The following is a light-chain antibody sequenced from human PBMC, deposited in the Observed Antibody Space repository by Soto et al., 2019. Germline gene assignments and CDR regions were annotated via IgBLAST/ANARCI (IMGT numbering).Light chain of an antibody. CDR1: SSDVGGYNY. CDR2: EVS. Sequence: QSVLTQPPSASGSPGQSVTISCTGTSSDVGGYNYVSWYQQHPGKAPKFMIYEVSKRPSGVPDRFSGSKSGNTASLTVSGLQAEDEADYYCSSYAGSHKLVFGGGTKLTVL. V-gene: IGLV2-8*01. J-gene: IGLJ3*02. CDR3: SSYAGSHKLV.